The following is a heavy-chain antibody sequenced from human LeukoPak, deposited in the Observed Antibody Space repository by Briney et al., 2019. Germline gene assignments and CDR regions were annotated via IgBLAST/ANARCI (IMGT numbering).Heavy chain of an antibody. V-gene: IGHV1-24*01. D-gene: IGHD2-15*01. CDR3: ATALAGYCYTPTCYSKY. J-gene: IGHJ4*02. CDR2: FDPKNGET. CDR1: GYTLTEVS. Sequence: ASVKVSCKVSGYTLTEVSIHWVRQAPGEGLEWMGGFDPKNGETIYAQGFKGRVTMTEDTSTDTAYMELYSLRFEDTAVYYCATALAGYCYTPTCYSKYWGQGTLVTVST.